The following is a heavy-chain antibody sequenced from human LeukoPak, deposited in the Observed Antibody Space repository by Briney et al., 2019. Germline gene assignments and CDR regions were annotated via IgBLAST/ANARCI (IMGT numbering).Heavy chain of an antibody. CDR3: AKDRSGLNWYFDL. V-gene: IGHV3-30*18. CDR2: ISYDGSNQ. D-gene: IGHD6-19*01. CDR1: GXTFSNYG. J-gene: IGHJ2*01. Sequence: GGSLRLSCAASGXTFSNYGVHWVRQAPGKGLEWVAIISYDGSNQYYTDSVKGRFTISRDNSKNTLYLQINSLRAEDTAVYFCAKDRSGLNWYFDLWGRGTLVTVSS.